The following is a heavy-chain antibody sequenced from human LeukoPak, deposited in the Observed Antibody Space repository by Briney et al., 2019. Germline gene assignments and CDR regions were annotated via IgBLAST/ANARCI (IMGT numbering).Heavy chain of an antibody. D-gene: IGHD3-16*02. Sequence: GGSLRLSCAASGFTFNDYYMSWVRQAPGKGLEWVSVIYSGGSTYYADSVKGRFTISRDNSKNTLYLQMNSLRAEDTAVYYCARDPTGRGRYDYWGQGTLVTVSS. V-gene: IGHV3-53*01. J-gene: IGHJ4*02. CDR3: ARDPTGRGRYDY. CDR2: IYSGGST. CDR1: GFTFNDYY.